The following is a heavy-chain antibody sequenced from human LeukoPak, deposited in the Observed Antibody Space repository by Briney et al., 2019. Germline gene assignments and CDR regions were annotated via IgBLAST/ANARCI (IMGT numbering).Heavy chain of an antibody. CDR1: GFTFGSYG. CDR2: ISPSGDRT. Sequence: GGSLRLSCAASGFTFGSYGMSWVRQAPGKGLEWVSFISPSGDRTSNADSVEGRFTISRDNPRDTLYSQMNSLRDEDTAGYYCAIMHGYYDGSGYWVQWGQGTLVTVSS. D-gene: IGHD3-22*01. CDR3: AIMHGYYDGSGYWVQ. V-gene: IGHV3-23*01. J-gene: IGHJ4*02.